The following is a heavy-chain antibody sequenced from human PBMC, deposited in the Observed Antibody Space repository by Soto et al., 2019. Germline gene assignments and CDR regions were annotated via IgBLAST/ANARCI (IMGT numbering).Heavy chain of an antibody. CDR2: ISVYSGNT. D-gene: IGHD1-26*01. Sequence: ASVKVSCKASGYTFTSYGISWVRQAPGQGLEWMGWISVYSGNTNYAQKLQGRVTMTTDTSTSIAYMELRSLRSDDTAVYYCARGEVGPNGGYFQHWGQGTLVTVYS. V-gene: IGHV1-18*04. CDR1: GYTFTSYG. J-gene: IGHJ1*01. CDR3: ARGEVGPNGGYFQH.